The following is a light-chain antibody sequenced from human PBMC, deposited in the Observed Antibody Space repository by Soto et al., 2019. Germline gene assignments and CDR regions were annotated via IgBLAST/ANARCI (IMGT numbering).Light chain of an antibody. CDR2: GAS. J-gene: IGKJ4*01. V-gene: IGKV3-15*01. CDR1: QSVSSN. Sequence: EIVMTQSPATLSVSPGERATLSCRASQSVSSNLAWYQQKPGQAPRLLIYGASTRATGLPARFSGSGSGTEFTLTISSLQSEDFAVYYCQQYNNWPPLTFGGGTKGEIK. CDR3: QQYNNWPPLT.